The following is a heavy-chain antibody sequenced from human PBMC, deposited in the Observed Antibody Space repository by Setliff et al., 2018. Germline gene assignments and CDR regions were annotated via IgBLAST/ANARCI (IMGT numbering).Heavy chain of an antibody. Sequence: VASVKVSCKASGYSFINYGITWVRQAPGQGLEWMGWISPYKSDTNYAQKLQGRVTMTTDTSTSTAYMELRSLRSDDTAVYYCARDPFRNYDTAPVWFDPWGQGTLVTVSS. CDR2: ISPYKSDT. V-gene: IGHV1-18*01. D-gene: IGHD3-22*01. CDR3: ARDPFRNYDTAPVWFDP. CDR1: GYSFINYG. J-gene: IGHJ5*02.